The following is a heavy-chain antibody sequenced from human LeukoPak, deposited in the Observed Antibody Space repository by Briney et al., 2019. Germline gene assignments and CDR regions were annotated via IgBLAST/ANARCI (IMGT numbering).Heavy chain of an antibody. CDR3: ARDPYSGSYGDYYYYYMDV. Sequence: GGSLRLSCAASGFTVSSNYMSWARQAPGKGLEWVSSITSSSSYIYYADSVKGRFTISRDNAKNSLYLQMNSLRAEDTAVYYCARDPYSGSYGDYYYYYMDVWGKGTTVTISS. CDR2: ITSSSSYI. V-gene: IGHV3-21*01. D-gene: IGHD1-26*01. J-gene: IGHJ6*03. CDR1: GFTVSSNY.